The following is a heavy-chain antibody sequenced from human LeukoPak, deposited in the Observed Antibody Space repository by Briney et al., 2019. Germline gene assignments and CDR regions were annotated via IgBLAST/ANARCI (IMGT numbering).Heavy chain of an antibody. Sequence: SETLSRTCAVYGGSFSGYYWSWIRQPPGKGLEWIGEINHSGSTNYNPSLKSRVTISVDTSKNQFSLKLSSVTAADTAVYYCARHMRRGGYDSRYYFDYWGQGTLVTVSS. D-gene: IGHD5-12*01. CDR1: GGSFSGYY. CDR2: INHSGST. V-gene: IGHV4-34*01. CDR3: ARHMRRGGYDSRYYFDY. J-gene: IGHJ4*02.